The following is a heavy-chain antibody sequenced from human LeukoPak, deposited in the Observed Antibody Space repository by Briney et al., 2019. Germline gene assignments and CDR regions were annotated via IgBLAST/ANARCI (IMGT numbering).Heavy chain of an antibody. V-gene: IGHV3-66*01. CDR1: GFSISTNF. Sequence: GGSLRLSCSASGFSISTNFMMWVRQAPGKGLEWVSVIYSSGRTYYADTVKGRFTISRDNAKNSLYLQMNSLRAEDTAVYYCAELGITMIGGVWGKGTTVTISS. J-gene: IGHJ6*04. CDR2: IYSSGRT. CDR3: AELGITMIGGV. D-gene: IGHD3-10*02.